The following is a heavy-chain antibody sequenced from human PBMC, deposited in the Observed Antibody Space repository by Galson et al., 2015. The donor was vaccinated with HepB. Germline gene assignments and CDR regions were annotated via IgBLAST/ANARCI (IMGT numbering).Heavy chain of an antibody. CDR3: TRGQRSEILGGIVMGWFDS. Sequence: SLRLSCAASGFMFNDHTMSWVRQTPGKGLEWVSSISSTSTYTYFSDSVKGRFTVSRDNARNSLSLQMNSLTAEDTGVYYCTRGQRSEILGGIVMGWFDSWGQGTLVTVSS. CDR2: ISSTSTYT. D-gene: IGHD3-16*02. J-gene: IGHJ5*01. CDR1: GFMFNDHT. V-gene: IGHV3-21*01.